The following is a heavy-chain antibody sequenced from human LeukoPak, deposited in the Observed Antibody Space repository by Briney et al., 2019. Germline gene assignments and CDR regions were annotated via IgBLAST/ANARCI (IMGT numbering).Heavy chain of an antibody. CDR3: ASSGWFDAFDI. CDR1: GYTFTSYY. CDR2: INPSGGST. D-gene: IGHD6-19*01. V-gene: IGHV1-46*01. Sequence: GASVKASCKASGYTFTSYYMHWVRQAPGQGLEWMGIINPSGGSTSYAQKFQGRVTMTRDTSTSTVYMELSSLRSEDTAVYYCASSGWFDAFDIWGQGTMVTVSS. J-gene: IGHJ3*02.